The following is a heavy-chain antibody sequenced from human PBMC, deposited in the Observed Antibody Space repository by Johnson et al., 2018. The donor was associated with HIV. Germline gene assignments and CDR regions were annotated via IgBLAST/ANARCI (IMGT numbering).Heavy chain of an antibody. CDR1: GFTFDEYG. D-gene: IGHD3-3*01. CDR2: INWNGGST. Sequence: VQLVESGGGVVRPGGSLRLSCEVSGFTFDEYGMSWVRQAPGKGLEWVSGINWNGGSTGYADSVKGRFTISRDNAKNSLYLQMNSLRAEDTALYYCATDIPVTIFGVVDDVFDIWGQGTMVTVSS. J-gene: IGHJ3*02. V-gene: IGHV3-20*04. CDR3: ATDIPVTIFGVVDDVFDI.